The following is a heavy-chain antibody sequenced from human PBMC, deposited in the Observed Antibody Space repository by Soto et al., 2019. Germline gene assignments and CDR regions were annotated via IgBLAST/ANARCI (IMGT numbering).Heavy chain of an antibody. CDR1: GYTFTSYY. D-gene: IGHD5-18*01. Sequence: GASVKVSCKASGYTFTSYYMHWVRQAPGQGLEWMGIINPSGGSTSYAQKFQGRVTMTRDTSTSTVYMELSSLRSEDTAVYYCAREGTAMVIRSDLRGNIPTDYWGQGTLVTVSS. CDR3: AREGTAMVIRSDLRGNIPTDY. V-gene: IGHV1-46*03. J-gene: IGHJ4*02. CDR2: INPSGGST.